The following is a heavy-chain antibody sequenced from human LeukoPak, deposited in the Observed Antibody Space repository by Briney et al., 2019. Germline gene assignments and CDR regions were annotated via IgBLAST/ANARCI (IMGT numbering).Heavy chain of an antibody. CDR2: ISGSGGST. CDR3: AKDRHAPGRYCSSTSCLPFDP. Sequence: PGGTLRLSCAASRFTLRNYDMSWVRQAPGKGLEWVSGISGSGGSTYYADSVKGRFTISRDNSEKKLYLQMNSLRAEDTAVYYCAKDRHAPGRYCSSTSCLPFDPWGQGTLVTVSS. D-gene: IGHD2-2*01. J-gene: IGHJ5*02. V-gene: IGHV3-23*01. CDR1: RFTLRNYD.